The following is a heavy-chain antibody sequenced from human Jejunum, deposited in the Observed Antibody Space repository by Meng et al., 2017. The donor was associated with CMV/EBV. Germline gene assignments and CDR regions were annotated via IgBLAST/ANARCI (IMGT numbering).Heavy chain of an antibody. J-gene: IGHJ4*01. CDR1: GFTFSNEA. Sequence: AASGFTFSNEAMNWLRQAPGKGLEWVSSMNGGAVFTTYYAESVKGRFTISRDTSKNTLYLQLNSLRVEDTAVYYCARVRSSPVGGDWGHGTQVTVSS. D-gene: IGHD6-13*01. V-gene: IGHV3-23*01. CDR3: ARVRSSPVGGD. CDR2: MNGGAVFTT.